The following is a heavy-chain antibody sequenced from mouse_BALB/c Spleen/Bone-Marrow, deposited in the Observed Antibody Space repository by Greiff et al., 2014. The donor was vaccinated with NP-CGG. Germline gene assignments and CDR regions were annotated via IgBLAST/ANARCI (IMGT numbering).Heavy chain of an antibody. CDR2: IDPANGNT. V-gene: IGHV14-3*02. D-gene: IGHD1-1*01. CDR1: GFNIKDTY. Sequence: VQLKESGAEPVKPGASVKLSCTASGFNIKDTYMHWVKQRPEQGLEWIGRIDPANGNTKYDPKFQGKATITADTSSNTAYLQLSSLTSEDTAVYYCAPYYYGSSQFAYWGQGTLVTVSA. CDR3: APYYYGSSQFAY. J-gene: IGHJ3*01.